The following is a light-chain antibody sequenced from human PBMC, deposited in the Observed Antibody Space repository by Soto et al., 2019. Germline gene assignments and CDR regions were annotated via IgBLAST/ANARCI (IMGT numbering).Light chain of an antibody. CDR2: GAS. CDR1: QSVSST. Sequence: EIVFTQSPGTLSLSPGERATLSCRASQSVSSTLAWYQQKPGQAPRLLIYGASTRATGIPARFSGSGSGTEFTLTISSLQSEDFAVYYCQQYNNWPAWTFGQGTKVDIK. J-gene: IGKJ1*01. V-gene: IGKV3-15*01. CDR3: QQYNNWPAWT.